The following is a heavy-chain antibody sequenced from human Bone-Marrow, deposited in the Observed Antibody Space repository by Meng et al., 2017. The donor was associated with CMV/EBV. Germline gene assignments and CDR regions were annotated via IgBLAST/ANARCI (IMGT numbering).Heavy chain of an antibody. J-gene: IGHJ4*02. D-gene: IGHD2-2*01. CDR2: IKSKTDGGTT. CDR1: GFTFSNAW. CDR3: TTYIVVVPAAID. V-gene: IGHV3-15*01. Sequence: GESLKIFCAASGFTFSNAWMSWVRQAPGKGLEWVGRIKSKTDGGTTDYAAPVKGRFTISRDDSKNTLYLQMNSLKTEDTAVYYCTTYIVVVPAAIDWGQGTLVTVSS.